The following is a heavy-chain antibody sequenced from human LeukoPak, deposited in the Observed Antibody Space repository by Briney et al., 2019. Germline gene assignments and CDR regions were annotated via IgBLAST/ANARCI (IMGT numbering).Heavy chain of an antibody. CDR2: IYYRGST. J-gene: IGHJ5*02. Sequence: PSETLSLTCTVSGGSISSYYWSWIRQPPGKGLEWIGYIYYRGSTNYNPSLKSRVTISVDTSKNQFSLKLTSVTAADTAVYYCAGAAALTNWFDPWGQGTLVTVSS. V-gene: IGHV4-59*01. CDR3: AGAAALTNWFDP. CDR1: GGSISSYY. D-gene: IGHD4/OR15-4a*01.